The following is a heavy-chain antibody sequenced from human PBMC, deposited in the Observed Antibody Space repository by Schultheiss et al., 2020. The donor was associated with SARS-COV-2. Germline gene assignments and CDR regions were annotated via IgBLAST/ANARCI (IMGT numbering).Heavy chain of an antibody. CDR2: IHHSGYT. V-gene: IGHV4-39*07. D-gene: IGHD2-21*01. J-gene: IGHJ6*03. Sequence: SETLSLTCTVSGGSISSGGYYWSWIRQHPGKGLEWIGTIHHSGYTYYNPSLRSRVTISLDTSKNQFSLKLTSVTAADTAVYYCARGINYRGVVIATYYFYSYMDVWGKGTTVTVSS. CDR1: GGSISSGGYY. CDR3: ARGINYRGVVIATYYFYSYMDV.